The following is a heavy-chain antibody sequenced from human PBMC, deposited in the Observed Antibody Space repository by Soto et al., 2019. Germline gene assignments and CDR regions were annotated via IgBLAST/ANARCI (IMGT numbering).Heavy chain of an antibody. V-gene: IGHV1-18*01. J-gene: IGHJ6*02. D-gene: IGHD3-22*01. CDR1: GYTFTSYG. CDR3: ARGGYYDSSGSRNYHYYGMDV. Sequence: QAQLVQSGVEVKKPGASVKVSCKASGYTFTSYGINWVRQAPGQGLEWLGWISPYNDDTKYAQKLQGRVTMTTDTSSRTAYIALRSLSSDDTAVYFCARGGYYDSSGSRNYHYYGMDVWGQGTTVTVSS. CDR2: ISPYNDDT.